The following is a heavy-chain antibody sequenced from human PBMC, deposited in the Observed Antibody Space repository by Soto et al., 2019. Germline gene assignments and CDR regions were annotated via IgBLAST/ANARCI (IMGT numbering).Heavy chain of an antibody. J-gene: IGHJ4*02. Sequence: SETLSLTCAVSGASIRSNNWWSWVRQPPGKGLEWIGEIFQSGSTNYNPSLKTRLTILVDKSKNQFSLKLSSVTAADTAVYYCARVYSGSYSDSWGRGTLVT. CDR3: ARVYSGSYSDS. V-gene: IGHV4-4*02. D-gene: IGHD1-26*01. CDR2: IFQSGST. CDR1: GASIRSNNW.